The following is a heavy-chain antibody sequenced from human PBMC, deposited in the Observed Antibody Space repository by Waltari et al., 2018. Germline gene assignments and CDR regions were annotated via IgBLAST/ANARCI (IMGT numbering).Heavy chain of an antibody. V-gene: IGHV4-39*01. D-gene: IGHD6-13*01. CDR3: ARGYSSSWSPEYFDY. CDR2: IYYSGST. J-gene: IGHJ4*02. CDR1: GGSISSSSYY. Sequence: QLQLQESGPGLVKPSETLSLTCTVSGGSISSSSYYWGWIRQPPGKGLEWIGSIYYSGSTYYNPARERRVTISVDTSKNQFSLKLSSVTAADTAVYYCARGYSSSWSPEYFDYWGQGTLVTVSS.